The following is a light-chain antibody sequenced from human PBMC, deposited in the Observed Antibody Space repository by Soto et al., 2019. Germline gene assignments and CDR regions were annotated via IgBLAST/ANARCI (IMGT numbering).Light chain of an antibody. V-gene: IGKV1D-12*01. CDR1: ESVGNW. CDR3: QQANSFPLS. J-gene: IGKJ4*01. Sequence: DIQMTQSPSSLSASVGDRITITCRANESVGNWLAWYQQKPGKAPKLLIYAASTLQSGVPSRFSGSRSGTVFSLTVSSLQPEDFATYYCQQANSFPLSFGGGTKVDIK. CDR2: AAS.